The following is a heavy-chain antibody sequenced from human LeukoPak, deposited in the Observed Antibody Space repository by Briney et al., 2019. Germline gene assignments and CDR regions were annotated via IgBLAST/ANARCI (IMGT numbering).Heavy chain of an antibody. V-gene: IGHV3-53*05. CDR1: GFTVSSNY. D-gene: IGHD3-3*01. Sequence: GGSLRLSCAASGFTVSSNYMSWVRQAPGKGLEWVSVIYSGGSTYYADSVKGRFTISRDNSKNTLYLQMNSLRAEDTAVYYCAVFGVAPWPDYWGQGTLVTVSS. J-gene: IGHJ4*02. CDR3: AVFGVAPWPDY. CDR2: IYSGGST.